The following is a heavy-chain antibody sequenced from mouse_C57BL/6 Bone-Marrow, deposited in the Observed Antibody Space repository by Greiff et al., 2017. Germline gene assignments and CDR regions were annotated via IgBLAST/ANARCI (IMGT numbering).Heavy chain of an antibody. D-gene: IGHD4-1*01. CDR1: GYTFTSYW. V-gene: IGHV1-52*01. CDR2: IDPSDSET. Sequence: QVQLKQPGAELVRPGSSVKLSCKASGYTFTSYWMHWVKQRPIQGLEWIGNIDPSDSETHYNQKFKDKATLTVDKSSSTAYMQLSSLTSEDSAVYYCARGGTNWGYYYAMDYWGQGTSVTVSS. CDR3: ARGGTNWGYYYAMDY. J-gene: IGHJ4*01.